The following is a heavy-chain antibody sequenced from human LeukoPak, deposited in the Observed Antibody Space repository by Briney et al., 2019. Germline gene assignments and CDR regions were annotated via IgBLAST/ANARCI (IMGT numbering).Heavy chain of an antibody. CDR3: AKDREQQLARDAFDI. CDR1: GFTFSSYA. V-gene: IGHV3-23*01. J-gene: IGHJ3*02. Sequence: GGSLRFSGAASGFTFSSYAMSWVRQAPGKGLKWVSVISGSGGSTYYADSVKGRFTISRDNSKNTLYLQMNSLRAEDTAVYYCAKDREQQLARDAFDIWGQGTMVTVSS. D-gene: IGHD6-13*01. CDR2: ISGSGGST.